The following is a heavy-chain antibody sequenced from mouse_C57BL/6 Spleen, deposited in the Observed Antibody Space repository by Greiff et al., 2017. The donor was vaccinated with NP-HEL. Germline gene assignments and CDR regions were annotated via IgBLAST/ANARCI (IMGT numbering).Heavy chain of an antibody. V-gene: IGHV14-4*01. J-gene: IGHJ2*01. CDR3: TPLLLGY. CDR1: GFNIKDYY. Sequence: VQLQQSGAELVRPGASVKLSCTASGFNIKDYYMHWVKQRPEQGLEWIGWIDPENGDTEYASKFQGKATITADTSSNTAYLQLSSLTSEDTAVYYCTPLLLGYWGQGTTLTVSS. CDR2: IDPENGDT. D-gene: IGHD1-1*01.